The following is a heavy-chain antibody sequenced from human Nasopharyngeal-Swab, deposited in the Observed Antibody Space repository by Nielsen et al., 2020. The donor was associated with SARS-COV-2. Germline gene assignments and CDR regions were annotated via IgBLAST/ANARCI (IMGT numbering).Heavy chain of an antibody. CDR3: ARLLLSKYFDY. CDR1: GYIFSNYW. V-gene: IGHV5-51*01. J-gene: IGHJ4*02. Sequence: GESLKISCKGSGYIFSNYWIGWVRQMPGKGLEWVGIIYPGESDTRYSPSFQGQVTISADKSISTTYLQWSSLKASDTAMYYCARLLLSKYFDYWGQGTLVTVSS. CDR2: IYPGESDT.